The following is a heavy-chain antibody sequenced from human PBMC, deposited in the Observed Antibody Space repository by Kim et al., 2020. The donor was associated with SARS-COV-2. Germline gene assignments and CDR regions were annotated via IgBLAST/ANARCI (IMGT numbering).Heavy chain of an antibody. V-gene: IGHV3-15*01. J-gene: IGHJ5*02. Sequence: APGKGRFTIARDDSKNTLYLQMNSLKTEDTAVYYCTTGGGYCSGGSCYGPWGQGTLVTVSS. D-gene: IGHD2-15*01. CDR3: TTGGGYCSGGSCYGP.